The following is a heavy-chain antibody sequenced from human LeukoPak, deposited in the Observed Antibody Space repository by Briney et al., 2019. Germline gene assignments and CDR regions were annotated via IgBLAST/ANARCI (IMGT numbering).Heavy chain of an antibody. CDR2: IYHSGST. Sequence: SETLSLTCAVSGGSISSGGYSWSWIRQPPGKGLEWIGYIYHSGSTYYSPSLKSRVTISVDRSKNQFSLKLSSVTAADTAVYYCARGGPTDAFDIWGQGTMVTVSS. V-gene: IGHV4-30-2*01. CDR3: ARGGPTDAFDI. CDR1: GGSISSGGYS. J-gene: IGHJ3*02.